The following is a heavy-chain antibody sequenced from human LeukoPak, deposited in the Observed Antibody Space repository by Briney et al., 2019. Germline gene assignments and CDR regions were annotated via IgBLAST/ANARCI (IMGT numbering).Heavy chain of an antibody. D-gene: IGHD2-15*01. V-gene: IGHV4-59*08. Sequence: SETLSLTCTVSGGSISTYYWSWIRQPPGKGLEWIGYIDYSGSTNYNPSLNSRVTISVDTSKNQFSLKPNSVTAADTAVYYCARHIGYCTGGSCYLFDNWGQGTLVTVSS. J-gene: IGHJ4*02. CDR1: GGSISTYY. CDR2: IDYSGST. CDR3: ARHIGYCTGGSCYLFDN.